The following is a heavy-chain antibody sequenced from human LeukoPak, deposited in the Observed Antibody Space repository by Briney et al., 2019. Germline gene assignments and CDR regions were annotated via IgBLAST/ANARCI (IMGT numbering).Heavy chain of an antibody. CDR2: LYPGDSDT. CDR1: GYTFTNYW. D-gene: IGHD4-11*01. J-gene: IGHJ4*02. V-gene: IGHV5-51*01. Sequence: GESLKISCKGAGYTFTNYWIGWVRQMPGKGLEWMGILYPGDSDTKYSPSFQRQVTFSADKSISTAYLQWNRLKASDTAIYYCARHVEPYNYFDYWGQGTLVTVSS. CDR3: ARHVEPYNYFDY.